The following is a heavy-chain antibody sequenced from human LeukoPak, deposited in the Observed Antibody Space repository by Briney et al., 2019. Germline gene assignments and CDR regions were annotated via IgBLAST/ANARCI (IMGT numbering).Heavy chain of an antibody. CDR1: GFTFSSYG. Sequence: GGSLRLSCAASGFTFSSYGMHWVRQAPGKGLEWVAVISYDGSDKYYADSVKGRFTISRDKSENTLYLQMNSLRAEDTAVYYCARDRCSSTSCYVEGPSDSYNWFDPWGQGTLVTVSS. CDR2: ISYDGSDK. J-gene: IGHJ5*02. D-gene: IGHD2-2*01. V-gene: IGHV3-30*03. CDR3: ARDRCSSTSCYVEGPSDSYNWFDP.